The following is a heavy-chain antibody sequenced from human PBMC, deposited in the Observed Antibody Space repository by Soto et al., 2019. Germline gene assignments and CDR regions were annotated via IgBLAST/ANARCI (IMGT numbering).Heavy chain of an antibody. D-gene: IGHD2-15*01. V-gene: IGHV4-59*01. Sequence: SETLSLTCTVSGGSISSYYWSWIRQPPGKGLEWIGYIYYSGSTNYNPSLKSRVTISVDTSKNQFSLKLSSVTAADTAVYYCAREQDSYCSGGSCYHFDYWGQGTLVTVSS. CDR1: GGSISSYY. J-gene: IGHJ4*02. CDR3: AREQDSYCSGGSCYHFDY. CDR2: IYYSGST.